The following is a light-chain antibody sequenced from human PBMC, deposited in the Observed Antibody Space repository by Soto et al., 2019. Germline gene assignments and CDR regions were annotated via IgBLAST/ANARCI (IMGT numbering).Light chain of an antibody. CDR2: GAS. CDR3: QQYNNWST. J-gene: IGKJ1*01. Sequence: EIVMTQSPATLSEYPGERATLSCRASQSVSSNLAWYQQKPGQAPRLLIYGASTRATGIPARFSGSGSGTEFTLTISSLQSEDFAVYFCQQYNNWSTFGQGTKV. V-gene: IGKV3-15*01. CDR1: QSVSSN.